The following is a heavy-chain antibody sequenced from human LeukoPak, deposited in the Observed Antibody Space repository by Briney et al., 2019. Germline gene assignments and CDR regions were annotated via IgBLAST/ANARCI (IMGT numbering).Heavy chain of an antibody. CDR3: ARGGRGEGTGTTRVAFDI. D-gene: IGHD1-1*01. J-gene: IGHJ3*02. CDR1: GYTFTTCY. Sequence: GASVTVSCKAAGYTFTTCYMHWVRQAPGQGLEWMGTINPSGGSTSYAQKFQGRVTMTRDTSTSTVYMELSSLRSEDTAVYYCARGGRGEGTGTTRVAFDIWGQGTMVTVSS. V-gene: IGHV1-46*01. CDR2: INPSGGST.